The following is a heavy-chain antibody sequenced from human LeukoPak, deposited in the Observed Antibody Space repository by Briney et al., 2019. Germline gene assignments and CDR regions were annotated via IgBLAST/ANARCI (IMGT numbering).Heavy chain of an antibody. CDR3: AKDFTANYDFWSGYPH. Sequence: GGSLRLSCAPSGFTFSNYAMSWVRQAPGKGLDWVSDISGSGGNTYYADSVKGRFTISRDNSKNTLYLQMNSLRAEDTAVYYCAKDFTANYDFWSGYPHWGQGTLVTVSS. CDR2: ISGSGGNT. V-gene: IGHV3-23*01. D-gene: IGHD3-3*01. CDR1: GFTFSNYA. J-gene: IGHJ4*02.